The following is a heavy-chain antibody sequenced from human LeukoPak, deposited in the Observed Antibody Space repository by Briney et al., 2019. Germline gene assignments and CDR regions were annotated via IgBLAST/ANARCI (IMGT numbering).Heavy chain of an antibody. CDR3: AREAYSSSSGLWY. J-gene: IGHJ4*02. V-gene: IGHV4-59*01. CDR1: GGSISSYY. Sequence: SETLSLTCTVSGGSISSYYWSWIRQPPGKGLEWIGYIYYSGSTNYNPSLKSRVTISVDTSKNQFSLKLSSVTAADTAVYYCAREAYSSSSGLWYWGQGTLVTVSS. CDR2: IYYSGST. D-gene: IGHD6-6*01.